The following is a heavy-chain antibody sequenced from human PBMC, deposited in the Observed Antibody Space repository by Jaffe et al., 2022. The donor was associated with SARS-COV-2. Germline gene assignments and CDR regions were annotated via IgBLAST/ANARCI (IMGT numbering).Heavy chain of an antibody. J-gene: IGHJ5*02. D-gene: IGHD3-10*01. Sequence: QVRLQESGPGLVKPSQTLSLTCTVSGGSISSGNYFWSWIRQPAGKGLEWIGRIYISGGTNYNPSLKSRVTISVDTSKNQLSLKLSSATAADTAVYYCARDLYYYGSGSYNWFDPWGQGTLVTVSS. CDR3: ARDLYYYGSGSYNWFDP. CDR2: IYISGGT. V-gene: IGHV4-61*02. CDR1: GGSISSGNYF.